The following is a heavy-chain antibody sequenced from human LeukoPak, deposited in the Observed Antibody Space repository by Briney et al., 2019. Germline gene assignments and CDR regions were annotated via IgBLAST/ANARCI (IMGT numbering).Heavy chain of an antibody. CDR3: ARDRGFTTYDY. J-gene: IGHJ4*02. V-gene: IGHV3-30*02. CDR1: EFTFSNYA. Sequence: PGGSLRLSCAASEFTFSNYAMHWVRQAPGKGLEWVAFIRSDGNNKFYADSVKGRFTISRDNSKNTLYLQMNSLRAEDTAVYYCARDRGFTTYDYWGQGTLVTVSS. CDR2: IRSDGNNK. D-gene: IGHD3-22*01.